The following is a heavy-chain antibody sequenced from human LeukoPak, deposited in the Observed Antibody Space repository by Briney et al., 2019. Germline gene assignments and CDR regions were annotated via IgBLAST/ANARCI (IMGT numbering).Heavy chain of an antibody. CDR3: ARSWSSSLPFAY. CDR2: ISDSGST. J-gene: IGHJ4*02. Sequence: SETLSLTCTVSGGSISSYYWSWIRQPPGKGLEWIGYISDSGSTNYNPSLKSRVTISLDTSKNQFSLRLSSVTAADTAVYYCARSWSSSLPFAYWGQGTLVTVSS. V-gene: IGHV4-59*08. D-gene: IGHD6-13*01. CDR1: GGSISSYY.